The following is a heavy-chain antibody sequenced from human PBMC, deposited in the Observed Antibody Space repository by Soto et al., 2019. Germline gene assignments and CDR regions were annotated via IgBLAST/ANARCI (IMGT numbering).Heavy chain of an antibody. Sequence: QVQLVESGGGVVQPGRSLRLSCAASGFTFSSYGMHWVRQAPGKELEWVAVISYDGSNKYYADSVKGRFTISRDNSKNTLYLQMNSLRAEDTAVYYCAKEVWSGPMDVWGQGTTVTVSS. D-gene: IGHD3-3*01. J-gene: IGHJ6*02. CDR3: AKEVWSGPMDV. CDR2: ISYDGSNK. V-gene: IGHV3-30*18. CDR1: GFTFSSYG.